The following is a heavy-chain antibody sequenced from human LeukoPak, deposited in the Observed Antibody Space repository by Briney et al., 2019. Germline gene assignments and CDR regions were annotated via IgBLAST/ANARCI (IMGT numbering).Heavy chain of an antibody. CDR3: ARDWRWELRLDY. CDR2: ISSSSSYI. Sequence: GGSLRLSCAASGFTFSSYSMNWVRQAPGKGLEWVSSISSSSSYIYYADSVKGRFTISRDNAKNSLYLQMNSLRAEDTAVYYCARDWRWELRLDYWGQGTLVTVSS. CDR1: GFTFSSYS. J-gene: IGHJ4*02. D-gene: IGHD1-26*01. V-gene: IGHV3-21*01.